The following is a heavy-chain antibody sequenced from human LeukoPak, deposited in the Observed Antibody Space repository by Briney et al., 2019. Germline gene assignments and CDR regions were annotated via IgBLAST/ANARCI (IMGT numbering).Heavy chain of an antibody. CDR1: GYTFTSYD. Sequence: VASVKVSCKASGYTFTSYDINWVRQATGQGLEWMGWMNPNSGNTGYAQKFQGRVTMTRNTSISTAYMEPSSLRSEDTAVYYCARAQSSIWPPAPIDYWGQGTLVTVSS. D-gene: IGHD6-13*01. CDR3: ARAQSSIWPPAPIDY. J-gene: IGHJ4*02. V-gene: IGHV1-8*01. CDR2: MNPNSGNT.